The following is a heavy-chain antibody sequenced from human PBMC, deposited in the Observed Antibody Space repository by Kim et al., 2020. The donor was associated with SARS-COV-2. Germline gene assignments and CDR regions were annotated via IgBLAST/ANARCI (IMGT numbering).Heavy chain of an antibody. CDR2: IYYSGST. V-gene: IGHV4-31*03. CDR1: GGSISSGGYY. D-gene: IGHD3-9*01. Sequence: SETLSLTCTVSGGSISSGGYYWSWIRQHPGKGLEWIGYIYYSGSTYHNPSLKSRVTISVDTSKNQFSLKLSSVTAADTAVYYCARGATILYFDYWGQGTLVTVSS. J-gene: IGHJ4*02. CDR3: ARGATILYFDY.